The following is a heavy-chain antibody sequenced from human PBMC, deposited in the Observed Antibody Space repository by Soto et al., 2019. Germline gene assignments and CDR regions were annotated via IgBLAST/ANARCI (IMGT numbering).Heavy chain of an antibody. CDR3: TGEVASGY. Sequence: QVQLVESGGGVVQPGRSLRLSCAVFGFTVSTYGMHWVRQAPGKGLEWVAVISRDGGTKYYADSVKGRFTISKDNSRNTLYLEMNNLRGDDMGVYYCTGEVASGYCGQGTLVIVSS. CDR1: GFTVSTYG. J-gene: IGHJ4*02. V-gene: IGHV3-30*03. CDR2: ISRDGGTK. D-gene: IGHD2-8*02.